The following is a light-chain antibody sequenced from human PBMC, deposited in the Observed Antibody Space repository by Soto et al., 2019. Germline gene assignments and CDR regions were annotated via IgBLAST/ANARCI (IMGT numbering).Light chain of an antibody. CDR1: QDISSF. J-gene: IGKJ4*01. CDR3: QQLYSYPLT. V-gene: IGKV1-9*01. CDR2: AAS. Sequence: DIQLTQSQSFLSASVGDRVTVTCRASQDISSFLAWYHQTPGKAPNLLIYAASTLQSGVPSRFSGSGSGTEFTFTISSLQPEDFATYYCQQLYSYPLTFGGGTNVDI.